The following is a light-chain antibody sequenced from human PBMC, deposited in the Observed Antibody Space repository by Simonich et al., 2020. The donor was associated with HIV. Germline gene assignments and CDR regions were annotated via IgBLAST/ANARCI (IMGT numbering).Light chain of an antibody. CDR2: RNN. CDR3: AAWDDSLSGVV. J-gene: IGLJ2*01. Sequence: QSVLTQPPSASETPGQRVTISCSGSSSNIGSNYVYWYQQVPGTAPKLLIYRNNQRPSGVPDRCSGAKSGTSASLAISGLRSEDEADYYCAAWDDSLSGVVFGGGTKLTVL. CDR1: SSNIGSNY. V-gene: IGLV1-47*01.